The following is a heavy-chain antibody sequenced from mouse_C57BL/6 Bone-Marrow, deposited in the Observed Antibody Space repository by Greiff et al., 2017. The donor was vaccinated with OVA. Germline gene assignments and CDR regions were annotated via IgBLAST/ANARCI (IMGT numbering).Heavy chain of an antibody. J-gene: IGHJ2*01. Sequence: VQLQQSVAELVRPGASVKLSCTASGFNIKNPYMHWVKQRPEQGLEWIGRIDPANGNTKYAPKFQGKATITADTSSNTAYLQLSSLTSEDTAIYYCARVYYYGSSYFDYWGQGTTLTVSS. V-gene: IGHV14-3*01. D-gene: IGHD1-1*01. CDR3: ARVYYYGSSYFDY. CDR1: GFNIKNPY. CDR2: IDPANGNT.